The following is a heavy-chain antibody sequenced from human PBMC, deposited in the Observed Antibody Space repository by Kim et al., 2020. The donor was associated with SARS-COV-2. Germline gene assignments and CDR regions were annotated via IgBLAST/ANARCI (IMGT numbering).Heavy chain of an antibody. CDR3: ARDGRITMVRGVTSDAFDI. CDR1: GGSISSYY. CDR2: IYYSGST. J-gene: IGHJ3*02. Sequence: SETLSLTCTVSGGSISSYYWSWIRQPPGKGLEWIGYIYYSGSTNYNPSLKSRVTISVDTSKNQFSLKLSSVTAADTAVYYCARDGRITMVRGVTSDAFDIWGQGTMVTVSS. V-gene: IGHV4-59*01. D-gene: IGHD3-10*01.